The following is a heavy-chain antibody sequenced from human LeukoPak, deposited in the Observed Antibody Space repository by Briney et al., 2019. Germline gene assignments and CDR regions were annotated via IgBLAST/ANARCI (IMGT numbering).Heavy chain of an antibody. CDR2: IKQDGGEK. D-gene: IGHD3-10*01. CDR3: ARDRGGSASNGFDAFDI. Sequence: PGGSLRLSCAASGFTFSNYGMNWVRQAPGKGLEWVANIKQDGGEKSYVDSVKGRFTISRDNAKNSLHLQMNSLRAEDTAVYYCARDRGGSASNGFDAFDIWGHGTMVTVSS. J-gene: IGHJ3*02. CDR1: GFTFSNYG. V-gene: IGHV3-7*01.